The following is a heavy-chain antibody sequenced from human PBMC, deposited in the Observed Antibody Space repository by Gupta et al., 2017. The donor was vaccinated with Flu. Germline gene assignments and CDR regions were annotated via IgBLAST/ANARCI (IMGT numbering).Heavy chain of an antibody. CDR1: GFTFSNAW. CDR2: IKSKTDGGTT. D-gene: IGHD2-21*01. V-gene: IGHV3-15*01. Sequence: EVQLVEPGGGLVKPGGSLRLSCAASGFTFSNAWMSWVRQAPGKGLEWVGRIKSKTDGGTTDYAAPVKGRFTISRDDSKNTLYLQMNSLKTEDTAVYYCTTVPIVVVSYIYYWGQGTLVTVSS. J-gene: IGHJ4*02. CDR3: TTVPIVVVSYIYY.